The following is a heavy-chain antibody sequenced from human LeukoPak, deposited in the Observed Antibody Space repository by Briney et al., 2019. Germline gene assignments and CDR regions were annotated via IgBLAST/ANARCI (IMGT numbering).Heavy chain of an antibody. J-gene: IGHJ4*02. CDR2: INWNGGST. D-gene: IGHD2-2*01. CDR1: GFTFDDYG. CDR3: ARTSCSSTSCPPDY. Sequence: GGSLRLSCAASGFTFDDYGMSWVRHDAGKGLEWVSGINWNGGSTMYADCVKGRLTISRDNPKNSLYLQMNSLRAEDTALYHCARTSCSSTSCPPDYWGQGTLVTVSS. V-gene: IGHV3-20*01.